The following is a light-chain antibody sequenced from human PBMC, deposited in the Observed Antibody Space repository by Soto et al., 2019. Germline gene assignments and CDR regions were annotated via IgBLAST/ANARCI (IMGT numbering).Light chain of an antibody. CDR2: DAS. CDR1: QDIKNY. CDR3: QQYENLPLT. V-gene: IGKV1-33*01. J-gene: IGKJ4*01. Sequence: DTQMTQSPSSLSASVGDRYTITCQASQDIKNYLNWYLQKQRKXPKXXIYDASNLERGVPSRFSGSGAGTEYSLTISSLQPEDNGTYYCQQYENLPLTFGEGTKVDIK.